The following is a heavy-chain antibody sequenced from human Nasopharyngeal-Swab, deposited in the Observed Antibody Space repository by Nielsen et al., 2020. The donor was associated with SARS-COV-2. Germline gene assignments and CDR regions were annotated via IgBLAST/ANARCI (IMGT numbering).Heavy chain of an antibody. D-gene: IGHD3-22*01. CDR1: GFTFSSYD. V-gene: IGHV3-13*04. CDR2: IGTAGDT. Sequence: GESLQISCAASGFTFSSYDMHWVRQATGKGLEWVSAIGTAGDTYYPGSVKGRFTISRENAKNSLYLQMNSLRAGDTAVYYCARGYDSSGYLRPIDAFDIWGQGTMVTVSS. J-gene: IGHJ3*02. CDR3: ARGYDSSGYLRPIDAFDI.